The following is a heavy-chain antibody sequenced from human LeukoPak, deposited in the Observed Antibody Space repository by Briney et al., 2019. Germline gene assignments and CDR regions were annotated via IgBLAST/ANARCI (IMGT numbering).Heavy chain of an antibody. CDR1: GGSISSGSYY. V-gene: IGHV4-61*02. CDR2: IYTSGST. CDR3: ARDHTYGVFDY. Sequence: SQTRSLTCTVSGGSISSGSYYWSWIRQPAGKGLEWIGRIYTSGSTNYNPSLKSRVTISVDTSKNQFSLKLSSVTAADTAVYYCARDHTYGVFDYWGQGTLVTVSS. J-gene: IGHJ4*02. D-gene: IGHD3-16*01.